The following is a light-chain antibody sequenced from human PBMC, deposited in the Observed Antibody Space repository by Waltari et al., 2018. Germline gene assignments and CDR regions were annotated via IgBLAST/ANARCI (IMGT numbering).Light chain of an antibody. J-gene: IGLJ3*02. CDR1: TSNVGSHY. CDR2: RND. Sequence: QSVLTQPPSASGTPGQTVTISCSGSTSNVGSHYVSWYQQLPGMAPKLLLYRNDQRPSGVPDRFSGSKSETSASLAITGLRAEDEADYYCGARDDSVTGPWVFGGGTRLTVL. V-gene: IGLV1-47*01. CDR3: GARDDSVTGPWV.